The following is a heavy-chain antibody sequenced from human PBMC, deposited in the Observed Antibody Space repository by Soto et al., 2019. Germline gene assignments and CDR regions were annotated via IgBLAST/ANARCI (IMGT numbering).Heavy chain of an antibody. CDR2: IYYSGST. CDR3: ARDRGYDFWSGYFYY. J-gene: IGHJ4*02. D-gene: IGHD3-3*01. CDR1: GGSISSYY. V-gene: IGHV4-59*01. Sequence: PSETLSLTCTVSGGSISSYYWSWIRQPPGKGLEWIGYIYYSGSTNYNPSLKSRVTISVDTSKNQFSLKLSSVTAADTAVYYCARDRGYDFWSGYFYYWGQGTLVTVSS.